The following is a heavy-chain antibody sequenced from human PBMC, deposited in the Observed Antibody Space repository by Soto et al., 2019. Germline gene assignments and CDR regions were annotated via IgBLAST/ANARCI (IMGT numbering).Heavy chain of an antibody. V-gene: IGHV4-30-4*01. CDR3: VRGGNPYHYATSGPGTFDE. D-gene: IGHD1-26*01. CDR1: GDSVSSGDSY. J-gene: IGHJ4*02. CDR2: TSFSGYT. Sequence: QVQLQESGPGLVKPSQTLSLTCSVSGDSVSSGDSYWSWIRQPPGKALEWIGYTSFSGYTSYSPSLKSRVTISVDMSKSQFSLRLTSVTAADTAVYYCVRGGNPYHYATSGPGTFDEWGQGTLVSVSS.